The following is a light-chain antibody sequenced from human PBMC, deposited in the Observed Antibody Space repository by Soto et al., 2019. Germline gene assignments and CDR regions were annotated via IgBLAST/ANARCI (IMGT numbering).Light chain of an antibody. CDR2: GAS. CDR1: QSVSIN. Sequence: EIVMTQSPATLSVSPGERAILSCRASQSVSINLAWYQQKPGQAPRLLIYGASTRSTGFPARFSGSGSGTEFSLTIHSLQSEDCAVFYGQQYDNWPPVTFGGGPKVEI. CDR3: QQYDNWPPVT. J-gene: IGKJ4*01. V-gene: IGKV3-15*01.